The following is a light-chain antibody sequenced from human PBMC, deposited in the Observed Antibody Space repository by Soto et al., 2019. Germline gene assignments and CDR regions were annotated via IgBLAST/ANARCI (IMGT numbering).Light chain of an antibody. V-gene: IGKV3-15*01. CDR3: QQYNNWPRT. Sequence: EIVMTQSPATLSVSPGERATLSARASQSVSSDLAWYHQKPGQAPRLLIYGASTRATGIPARFSGSGSGTEFNLTINSLQSEDFAVYYCQQYNNWPRTFGQGTKVDIK. J-gene: IGKJ1*01. CDR1: QSVSSD. CDR2: GAS.